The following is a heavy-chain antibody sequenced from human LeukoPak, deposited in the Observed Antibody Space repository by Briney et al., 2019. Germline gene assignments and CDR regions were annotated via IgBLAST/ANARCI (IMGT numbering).Heavy chain of an antibody. CDR2: IGGSGGTT. CDR3: TKVGVVGATDYLYYDL. Sequence: GGSLRLSCAASGFTFSSYAMSWVRQTPGKGLEWVSIIGGSGGTTYFADSVKGRFTISRDNSKNTLYLQMDSLRAEDTALYYCTKVGVVGATDYLYYDLWGRGTLVTVSS. V-gene: IGHV3-23*01. CDR1: GFTFSSYA. D-gene: IGHD1-26*01. J-gene: IGHJ2*01.